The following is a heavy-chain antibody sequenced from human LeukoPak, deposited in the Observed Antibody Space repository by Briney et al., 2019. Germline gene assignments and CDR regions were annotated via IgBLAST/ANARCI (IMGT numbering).Heavy chain of an antibody. Sequence: SETLSLTCPVSGGSISGGSYYWGWVRQPPGKGLEWIGSIYYSGTTYYNPSLKSRVTISVDTSKNQFSLKLSSVTAADTAVYYCARKDYYDTSGSPSPFDYWGQGTLATVSS. CDR2: IYYSGTT. V-gene: IGHV4-39*01. J-gene: IGHJ4*02. CDR3: ARKDYYDTSGSPSPFDY. CDR1: GGSISGGSYY. D-gene: IGHD3-22*01.